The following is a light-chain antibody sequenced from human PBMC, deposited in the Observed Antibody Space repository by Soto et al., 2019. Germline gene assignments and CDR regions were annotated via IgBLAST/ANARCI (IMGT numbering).Light chain of an antibody. CDR2: GAS. Sequence: GDRVTITCRASQSIRNWLAWYQDKPGKAPKLLIYGASSLESGVPSRFSGSGSGTEFTLTIGGLQPDDFATYYCQHYNAFPWPFGQRTKVEIK. CDR3: QHYNAFPWP. J-gene: IGKJ1*01. V-gene: IGKV1-5*01. CDR1: QSIRNW.